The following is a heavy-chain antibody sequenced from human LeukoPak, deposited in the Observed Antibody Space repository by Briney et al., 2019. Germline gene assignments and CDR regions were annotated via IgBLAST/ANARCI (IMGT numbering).Heavy chain of an antibody. CDR2: VSAYNGDT. D-gene: IGHD5-18*01. CDR1: GYTFTNYE. V-gene: IGHV1-18*01. J-gene: IGHJ4*02. Sequence: SVKVSCKASGYTFTNYEISGLRQAPAQGRAGMGWVSAYNGDTNYARKFQGSITMTTDSSTSTVYMELMSLRSDDTAVYYCAGDRDKQISLQPNDFDYWGQRTLVTVSS. CDR3: AGDRDKQISLQPNDFDY.